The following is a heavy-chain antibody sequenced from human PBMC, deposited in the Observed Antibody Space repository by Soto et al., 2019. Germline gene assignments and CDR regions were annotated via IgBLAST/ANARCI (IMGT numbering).Heavy chain of an antibody. J-gene: IGHJ4*02. CDR3: ATDPRLRAQSRSFDY. Sequence: GGSLRLSCAVSGFTFNNAWMSWVRQAPVKGLEWVGRIKSKADGGTTDYAAPVRGRFTISRDDSKNTLYLQMNSLKTEDTAVYYCATDPRLRAQSRSFDYWGQGILVTVSS. D-gene: IGHD4-17*01. CDR1: GFTFNNAW. CDR2: IKSKADGGTT. V-gene: IGHV3-15*01.